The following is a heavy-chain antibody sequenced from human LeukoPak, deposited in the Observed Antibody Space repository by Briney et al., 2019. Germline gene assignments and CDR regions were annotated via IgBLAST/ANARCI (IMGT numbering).Heavy chain of an antibody. J-gene: IGHJ5*02. CDR1: GYTFTDYY. Sequence: ASVKVSCKASGYTFTDYYMHWVRQAPGQGLEWMGRINPNSGGTNYAQKFQGRVTMTRDTSISTAYMELSRLRSDDTAVYYCARAFYYYGSGSYFIDPWGQGTLGTVSS. CDR2: INPNSGGT. D-gene: IGHD3-10*01. CDR3: ARAFYYYGSGSYFIDP. V-gene: IGHV1-2*06.